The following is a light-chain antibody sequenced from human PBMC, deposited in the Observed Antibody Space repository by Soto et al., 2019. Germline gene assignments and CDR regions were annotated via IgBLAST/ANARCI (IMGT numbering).Light chain of an antibody. CDR1: QIFRTSY. Sequence: EMGLTQSPGTRPLSQGKGPTLSARAIQIFRTSYLAWYQQKPGQAPRLPFNGASSRATGIPDRFSGSGSGTDFTLTISRLEPEDFAVYYCQQYGSSPLTFGGGTKVEIK. J-gene: IGKJ4*01. V-gene: IGKV3-20*01. CDR3: QQYGSSPLT. CDR2: GAS.